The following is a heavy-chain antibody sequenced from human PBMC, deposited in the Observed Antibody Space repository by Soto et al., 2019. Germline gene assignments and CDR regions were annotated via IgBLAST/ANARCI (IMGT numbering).Heavy chain of an antibody. CDR2: IIPIFGTA. CDR3: ARDRNVATARVDYFYGMEV. V-gene: IGHV1-69*01. D-gene: IGHD2-8*02. J-gene: IGHJ6*02. CDR1: GGTFSNYA. Sequence: QVQLVQSGAEVKKPGSSVKVSCKSSGGTFSNYAISWVRQAPGQGLEWMGGIIPIFGTAHYAQVFQGRVTITADESTGTAYMDLSSLRSEDTAVYYCARDRNVATARVDYFYGMEVWGQGTTVTVSS.